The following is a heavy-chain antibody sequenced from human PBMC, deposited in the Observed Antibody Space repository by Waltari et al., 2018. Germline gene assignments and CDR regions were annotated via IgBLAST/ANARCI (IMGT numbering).Heavy chain of an antibody. CDR1: AFTCGDCE. Sequence: IESGGGSVQPVGSLKLSCAGSAFTCGDCELPWVRQAPGKGLEWIAYITASGGTAYYADSVKGRFTISRDNAKDSLYLQMDSLTADDTALYYCARDANCIWGNHDAFDLWGLGTMVSVSS. J-gene: IGHJ3*01. CDR2: ITASGGTA. V-gene: IGHV3-48*03. CDR3: ARDANCIWGNHDAFDL. D-gene: IGHD3-16*01.